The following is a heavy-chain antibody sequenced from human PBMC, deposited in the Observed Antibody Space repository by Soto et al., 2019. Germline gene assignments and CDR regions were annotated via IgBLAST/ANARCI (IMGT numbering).Heavy chain of an antibody. J-gene: IGHJ4*02. D-gene: IGHD2-21*02. CDR3: ASVRDHYFDN. CDR1: GGSINSGGYS. V-gene: IGHV4-30-2*01. CDR2: IYHTGTT. Sequence: SETLSLTCTVSGGSINSGGYSWTWIRQPPGKGLEWIGFIYHTGTTYYNPSLKSRVTISVDRSKNQFSLSLSSVTAADTAVYYCASVRDHYFDNWSQGILVTVSS.